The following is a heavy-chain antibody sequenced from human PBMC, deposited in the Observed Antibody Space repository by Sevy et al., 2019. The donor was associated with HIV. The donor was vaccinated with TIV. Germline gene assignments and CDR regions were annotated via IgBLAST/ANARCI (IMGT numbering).Heavy chain of an antibody. D-gene: IGHD3-22*01. CDR2: ISGSGGRT. V-gene: IGHV3-23*01. CDR3: AKAVSASKVVVTNGFDY. Sequence: GGSLRLSCAASGFTFGTYAMSWVRQAPGKGLEWVSTISGSGGRTYYADSVKGRFTISRDNSKNTPYLQMNSLRAEDTAVYYCAKAVSASKVVVTNGFDYWGQGTLVTVSS. J-gene: IGHJ4*02. CDR1: GFTFGTYA.